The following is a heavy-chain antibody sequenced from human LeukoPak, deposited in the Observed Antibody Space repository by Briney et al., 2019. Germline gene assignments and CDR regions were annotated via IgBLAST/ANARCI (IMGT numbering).Heavy chain of an antibody. D-gene: IGHD3-22*01. CDR2: ISSSSSYI. Sequence: RPGGSLRLSCAASGFTFSSYSMNWVRQAPGKGLEWVSSISSSSSYIYYADSVKGRFTISRDNAKNSLYLQMNSLRAEDTAVYYCARSVAEYYYDSSGYYGNDYWGQGTLVTVSS. V-gene: IGHV3-21*01. CDR3: ARSVAEYYYDSSGYYGNDY. J-gene: IGHJ4*02. CDR1: GFTFSSYS.